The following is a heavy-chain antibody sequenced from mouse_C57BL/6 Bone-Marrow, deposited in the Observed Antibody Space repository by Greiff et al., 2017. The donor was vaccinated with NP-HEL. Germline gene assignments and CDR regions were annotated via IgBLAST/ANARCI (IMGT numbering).Heavy chain of an antibody. D-gene: IGHD3-2*02. CDR3: ARDSGYGVDY. V-gene: IGHV1-53*01. CDR2: INPNSGGT. Sequence: QVQLQQPGTELVKPGASVKLSCQASGYTFTSYWMHWLKQRPGQGLEWIGNINPNSGGTNYNEKFKTKATLTADKSSSTAYMQLSSLTSEDSAVYYCARDSGYGVDYWGQGNALTVSS. CDR1: GYTFTSYW. J-gene: IGHJ2*01.